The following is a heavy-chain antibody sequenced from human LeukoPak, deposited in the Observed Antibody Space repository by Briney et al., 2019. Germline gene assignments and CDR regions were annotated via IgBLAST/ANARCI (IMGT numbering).Heavy chain of an antibody. CDR1: GGSISSSSDY. CDR2: IYYSGST. J-gene: IGHJ4*02. Sequence: SETLSLTCTVSGGSISSSSDYWGWIRQPPGKGLEWIGSIYYSGSTYYNPSLKSRVTISVDTSKNQFSLKLSSVTAADTAVYYCARANCGGDCKIDYWGQGTLVTVSS. CDR3: ARANCGGDCKIDY. V-gene: IGHV4-39*07. D-gene: IGHD2-21*02.